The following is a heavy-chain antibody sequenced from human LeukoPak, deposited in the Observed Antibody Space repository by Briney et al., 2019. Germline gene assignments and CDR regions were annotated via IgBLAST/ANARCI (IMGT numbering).Heavy chain of an antibody. CDR3: AKNAIFGVVTAYYYYGMDV. CDR2: ISGSGSST. CDR1: GFSFSTYA. V-gene: IGHV3-23*01. D-gene: IGHD3-3*01. J-gene: IGHJ6*02. Sequence: GGSLRLSCAASGFSFSTYAMSWVRQAPGKGLEWVSAISGSGSSTYYADSVKGRFTISRDNSKNTLYLQMNSLRAEDTAVYYCAKNAIFGVVTAYYYYGMDVWGLGTSVTVSS.